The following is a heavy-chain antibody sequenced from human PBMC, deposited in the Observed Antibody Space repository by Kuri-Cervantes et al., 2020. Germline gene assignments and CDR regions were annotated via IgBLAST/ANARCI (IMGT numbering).Heavy chain of an antibody. CDR2: INPNSGGT. Sequence: SVKVSCKASGYTFTGYYMHWVRQAPGQGLEWMGWINPNSGGTNYAQKFQGWVTMTRDTSISTAYMELSRLRSDDTAVYYCATYHIVVVPAAMPKKKYFQHWGQGTLVTVSS. CDR1: GYTFTGYY. V-gene: IGHV1-2*04. CDR3: ATYHIVVVPAAMPKKKYFQH. D-gene: IGHD2-2*01. J-gene: IGHJ1*01.